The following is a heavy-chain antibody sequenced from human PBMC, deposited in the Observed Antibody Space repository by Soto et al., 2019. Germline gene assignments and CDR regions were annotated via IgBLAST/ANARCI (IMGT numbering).Heavy chain of an antibody. Sequence: EVQLLESGGGLVQPGGSLRLSCAASGFTFGNYAMSWVRQTPGKGLEWVSSISGSGGHIYYTGSVKGRFTISRDNSKNTLYLQMNSLRADDTSVYYCAKGENFDFWGTFNCFDPWGQGTLVTVSS. D-gene: IGHD3-3*01. CDR3: AKGENFDFWGTFNCFDP. CDR1: GFTFGNYA. J-gene: IGHJ5*02. CDR2: ISGSGGHI. V-gene: IGHV3-23*01.